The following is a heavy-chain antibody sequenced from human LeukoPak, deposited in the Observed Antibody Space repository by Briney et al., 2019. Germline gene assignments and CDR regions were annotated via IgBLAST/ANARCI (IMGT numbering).Heavy chain of an antibody. J-gene: IGHJ4*02. Sequence: GRSLRLPCAASGFTFSSYAMHWVRQAPGKGLEWVAVISYDGSNKYYADSVKGRFTISRDNSKNTLYLQMNSLRAEDTAVYYCARVRSPYGSGSYYTHTHFDYWGQGTLVTVSS. CDR3: ARVRSPYGSGSYYTHTHFDY. D-gene: IGHD3-10*01. CDR2: ISYDGSNK. V-gene: IGHV3-30*04. CDR1: GFTFSSYA.